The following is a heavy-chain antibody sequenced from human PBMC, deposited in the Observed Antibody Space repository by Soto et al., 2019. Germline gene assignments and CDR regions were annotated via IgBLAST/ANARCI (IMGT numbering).Heavy chain of an antibody. V-gene: IGHV4-39*01. CDR2: IYYSGST. D-gene: IGHD3-3*01. J-gene: IGHJ5*02. CDR3: ARILRFSIDP. CDR1: GGSISSSSYY. Sequence: QLQLQESGPELVKPSETLSLTCTVSGGSISSSSYYWGWIRQPPGKGLEWIGSIYYSGSTYYNPSLKSRVTISVDTSKNQFSLKLSSVTAADTAVYYCARILRFSIDPWGQGTLVTVSS.